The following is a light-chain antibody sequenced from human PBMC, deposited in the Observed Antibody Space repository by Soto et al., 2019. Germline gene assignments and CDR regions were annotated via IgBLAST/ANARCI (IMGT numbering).Light chain of an antibody. V-gene: IGKV4-1*01. CDR1: QSVLYSSNNKNS. CDR3: QHRGT. J-gene: IGKJ3*01. Sequence: DIVMTQSPDSLAVSLGERATINCKSSQSVLYSSNNKNSLAWYQQKPGQPPKLLIYWASTRESGVPDRFSGSGSGTDFTLTISSLQAEDVAVYYGQHRGTFGPGTKVNIK. CDR2: WAS.